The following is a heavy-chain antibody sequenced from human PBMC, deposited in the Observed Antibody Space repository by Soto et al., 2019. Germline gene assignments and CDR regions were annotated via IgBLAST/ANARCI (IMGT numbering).Heavy chain of an antibody. CDR1: GFTCSSYA. CDR3: ARSADGYNYDAFDI. D-gene: IGHD5-12*01. J-gene: IGHJ3*02. Sequence: PGGSLRRSCAASGFTCSSYAMHWVRQAPGKGLEWVAVISYDGSNKYYADSVKGRFTISRDNSKNTLYLQMNSLRAKDTAVYYCARSADGYNYDAFDIWGQGTMVHVS. V-gene: IGHV3-30-3*01. CDR2: ISYDGSNK.